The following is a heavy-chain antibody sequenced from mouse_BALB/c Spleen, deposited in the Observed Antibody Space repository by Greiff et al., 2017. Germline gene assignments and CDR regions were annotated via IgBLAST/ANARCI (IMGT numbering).Heavy chain of an antibody. J-gene: IGHJ3*01. CDR1: GFTFSSYW. Sequence: EVQGVESGGGLVQPGGSMKLSCVASGFTFSSYWMSWVRQSPEKGLEWVAEIRLKSDNYATHYAESVKGKFTISRDDSKSRLYLQMNSLRAEDTGIYYCTETGTGGFAYWGQGTLVTVSA. V-gene: IGHV6-6*02. CDR3: TETGTGGFAY. CDR2: IRLKSDNYAT. D-gene: IGHD4-1*01.